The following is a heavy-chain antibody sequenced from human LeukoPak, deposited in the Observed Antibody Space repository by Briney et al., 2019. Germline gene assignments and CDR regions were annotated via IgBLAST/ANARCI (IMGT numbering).Heavy chain of an antibody. CDR3: ARAVDIVATTPFDL. CDR1: GFTVSSNY. V-gene: IGHV3-66*01. J-gene: IGHJ3*01. D-gene: IGHD5-12*01. CDR2: VYTGGTT. Sequence: PGGFLRLSCAASGFTVSSNYMNWVRQAPGKGLEWVSVVYTGGTTYYADSVKGRFTISRDNSKNTMYLDMSSLRAEDTAVYYCARAVDIVATTPFDLWGQGTMVTVSS.